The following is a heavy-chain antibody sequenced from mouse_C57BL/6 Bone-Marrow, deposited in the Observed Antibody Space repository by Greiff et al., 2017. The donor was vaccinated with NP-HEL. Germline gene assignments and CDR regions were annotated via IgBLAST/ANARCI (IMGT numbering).Heavy chain of an antibody. V-gene: IGHV1-82*01. CDR1: GYAFSSSW. J-gene: IGHJ2*01. CDR2: IYPGDGDT. CDR3: ARLGYYGRGDY. D-gene: IGHD1-1*01. Sequence: VQLQQSGPELVKPGASVKISCKASGYAFSSSWMNWVKQRPGKGLEWIGRIYPGDGDTNYNGKFKGKATLTADKSSSTAYMQLSSLTSEDSAVYFCARLGYYGRGDYWGQGTTLTVSS.